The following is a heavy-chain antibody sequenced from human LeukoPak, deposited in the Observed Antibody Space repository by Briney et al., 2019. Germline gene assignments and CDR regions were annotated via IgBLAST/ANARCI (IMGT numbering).Heavy chain of an antibody. CDR1: GFTFSSYA. CDR2: ISYDGSKK. D-gene: IGHD3-9*01. Sequence: GGSLRLSCAASGFTFSSYAVHWVRQAPGKGLEWVAVISYDGSKKYYADSVKGRFTISRDNSKNTLYLQMNSLRAEDTAVYYCAKGTPGVLRYFDWSEGSFDYWGQGTLVTVSS. CDR3: AKGTPGVLRYFDWSEGSFDY. J-gene: IGHJ4*02. V-gene: IGHV3-30*04.